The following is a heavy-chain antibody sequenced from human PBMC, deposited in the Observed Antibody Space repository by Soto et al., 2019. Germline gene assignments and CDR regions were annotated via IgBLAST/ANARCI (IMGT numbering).Heavy chain of an antibody. J-gene: IGHJ5*02. CDR3: ARDTGVLGGFDP. CDR1: GGTFSSYA. Sequence: ASVKVSCKASGGTFSSYAISWVRPAPGQGLEWMGGIIPIFGTANYAQKFQGRVTITADKSTSTAYMELSSLRSEDTAVYYCARDTGVLGGFDPWGQGTLVNVSS. CDR2: IIPIFGTA. V-gene: IGHV1-69*06. D-gene: IGHD3-10*01.